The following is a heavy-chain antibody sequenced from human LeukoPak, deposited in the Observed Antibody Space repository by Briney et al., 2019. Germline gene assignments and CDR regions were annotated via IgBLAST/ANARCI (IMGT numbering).Heavy chain of an antibody. CDR1: GGSISSGGYS. Sequence: PSQTLSLTCAVSGGSISSGGYSWSWIRQPPGKGLEWIGYIYHSGSTYYNPSLKSRVTISVDRSKNQFSLKLSSVTAADTAVYYCARGAVVRNYYDSSGYYPWFDPWGQGTLVTVSS. D-gene: IGHD3-22*01. J-gene: IGHJ5*02. CDR2: IYHSGST. V-gene: IGHV4-30-2*01. CDR3: ARGAVVRNYYDSSGYYPWFDP.